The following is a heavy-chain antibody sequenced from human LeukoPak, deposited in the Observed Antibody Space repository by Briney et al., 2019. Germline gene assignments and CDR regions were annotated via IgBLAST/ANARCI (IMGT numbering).Heavy chain of an antibody. J-gene: IGHJ3*01. Sequence: PGGSLRLSCAGSGFSFRSFAMNWVRQAPGKGLQWVALISYDGRNKNYADSVRGRFTISSDISNNTLFLQMDSLRGDDTAVYYCVRDQWLATSSAFDLWGQGTMVIVFS. CDR2: ISYDGRNK. CDR1: GFSFRSFA. V-gene: IGHV3-30*04. D-gene: IGHD6-19*01. CDR3: VRDQWLATSSAFDL.